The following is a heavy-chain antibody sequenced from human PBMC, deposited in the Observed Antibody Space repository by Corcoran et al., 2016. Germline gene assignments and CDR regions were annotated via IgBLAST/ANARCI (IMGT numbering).Heavy chain of an antibody. Sequence: QITLKESGPTLVTPTQTLTLTCAFSGFSLTTSGVGVGWIRQPPGKALEWLALIYLDNYKRYNPSLRSRLTITKDTSKNQVVLTMTTIDPVDTATYYCTHRRPGSGGWETGYFDYWGHGTLVTVSS. CDR1: GFSLTTSGVG. V-gene: IGHV2-5*02. CDR3: THRRPGSGGWETGYFDY. J-gene: IGHJ4*01. CDR2: IYLDNYK. D-gene: IGHD2-15*01.